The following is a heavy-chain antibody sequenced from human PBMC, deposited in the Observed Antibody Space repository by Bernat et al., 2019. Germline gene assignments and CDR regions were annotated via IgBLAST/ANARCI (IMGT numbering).Heavy chain of an antibody. CDR3: AKDPYYYDSSGQDY. CDR2: IYSGGST. V-gene: IGHV3-66*01. Sequence: EVQLVESGGGLVQPGGSLRLSCAASGFTVSSNYMSWVRQAPGKGLEWVSVIYSGGSTYYADSVKGRFTISRDNSKNTLYLQMNSLRAEDTAVYYCAKDPYYYDSSGQDYWGQGTLVTVSS. D-gene: IGHD3-22*01. J-gene: IGHJ4*02. CDR1: GFTVSSNY.